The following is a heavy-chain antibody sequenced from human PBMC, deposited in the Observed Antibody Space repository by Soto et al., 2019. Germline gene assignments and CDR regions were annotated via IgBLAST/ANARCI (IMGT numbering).Heavy chain of an antibody. V-gene: IGHV3-23*01. D-gene: IGHD1-26*01. J-gene: IGHJ4*02. CDR1: GITFRNYA. CDR2: ISGSGGST. Sequence: PGGSLRLSCAASGITFRNYAMSWVRQAPGKGLEWVSSISGSGGSTYYADSVKGRFTISRDNSKNTLYLQMNSLGAEDTAVYYCAKDPEWELPKYYFDYWGQGTLVTSPQ. CDR3: AKDPEWELPKYYFDY.